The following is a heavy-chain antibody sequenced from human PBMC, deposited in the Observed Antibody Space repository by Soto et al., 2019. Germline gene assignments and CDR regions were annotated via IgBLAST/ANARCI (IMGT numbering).Heavy chain of an antibody. CDR1: GGTFSSYA. Sequence: GASVKVSCKASGGTFSSYAISWVRQAPGQGLEWMGGIIPIFGTANYAQKFQGRVTITADESTSTAYMELSSLRSEDTAVYYCARGTAWRARNYGMDGWGKGTTVTVSS. D-gene: IGHD1-1*01. CDR2: IIPIFGTA. CDR3: ARGTAWRARNYGMDG. J-gene: IGHJ6*04. V-gene: IGHV1-69*13.